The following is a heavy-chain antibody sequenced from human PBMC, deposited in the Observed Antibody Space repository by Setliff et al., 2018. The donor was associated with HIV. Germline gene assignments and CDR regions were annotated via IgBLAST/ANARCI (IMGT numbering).Heavy chain of an antibody. CDR1: GFTFSSYS. Sequence: GGSLRLSCAASGFTFSSYSMNWVRQAPGKGLEWVSYISSSSSTIYYADSVKGRFTISRDNAKNSLYLQMNSLRAEDTAVYCCARGPAYDYVWGSYRLPSYYFDYWGQGTLVTVS. J-gene: IGHJ4*02. V-gene: IGHV3-48*01. CDR2: ISSSSSTI. CDR3: ARGPAYDYVWGSYRLPSYYFDY. D-gene: IGHD3-16*02.